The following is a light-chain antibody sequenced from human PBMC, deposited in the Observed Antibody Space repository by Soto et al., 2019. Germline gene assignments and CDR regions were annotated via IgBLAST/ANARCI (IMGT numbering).Light chain of an antibody. CDR2: DVS. CDR1: QSVSNW. CDR3: HQRQSWPRT. Sequence: DIQMTQSPSTLSASVGDRVTITCRASQSVSNWLAWYQHKPGKAPKLLIYDVSSLESGVPSRFSASGSGTDFTLTISDVQPEDFALYYCHQRQSWPRTFGQGTKVDIK. J-gene: IGKJ1*01. V-gene: IGKV1-5*01.